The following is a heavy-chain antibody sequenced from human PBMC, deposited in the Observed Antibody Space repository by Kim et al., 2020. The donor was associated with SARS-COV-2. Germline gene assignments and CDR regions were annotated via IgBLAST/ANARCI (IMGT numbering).Heavy chain of an antibody. CDR2: IYYSGST. Sequence: SETLSLTCTVSGGSISSYYWSWIRQPPGKGLEWIGYIYYSGSTNYNPSLKSRVTISVDTSKNQFSLKLSSVTAADTAVYYCARHRSGYSSSLNAFDIWGQGTMVTVSS. J-gene: IGHJ3*02. CDR3: ARHRSGYSSSLNAFDI. CDR1: GGSISSYY. D-gene: IGHD6-13*01. V-gene: IGHV4-59*08.